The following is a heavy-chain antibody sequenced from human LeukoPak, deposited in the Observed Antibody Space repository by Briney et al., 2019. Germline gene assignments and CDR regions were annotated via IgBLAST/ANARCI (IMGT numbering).Heavy chain of an antibody. V-gene: IGHV1-8*01. J-gene: IGHJ4*02. CDR1: GYTFTSYD. CDR3: ARAPLKEPMITLG. D-gene: IGHD3-16*01. CDR2: MNPNSGNT. Sequence: GASVKVSCKASGYTFTSYDINWVRQATGQGLEWMGWMNPNSGNTGYAQKFQGRVTMTRNTSISTAYMELSSLRSEDTAVYYCARAPLKEPMITLGWGQGTLVTFSS.